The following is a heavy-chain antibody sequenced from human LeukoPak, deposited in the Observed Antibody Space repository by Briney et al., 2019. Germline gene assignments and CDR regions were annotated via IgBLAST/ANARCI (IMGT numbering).Heavy chain of an antibody. D-gene: IGHD4-17*01. Sequence: SETLSLTCTVSGGSISDYYWSWIRQPPWKGLEWIGYIYYSGITNYNPSLKSRVTISVDTSKNQFSLKLSSVTAADTAVYYCARGGDYAVYWGQGTLVTVSS. J-gene: IGHJ4*02. CDR1: GGSISDYY. CDR2: IYYSGIT. CDR3: ARGGDYAVY. V-gene: IGHV4-59*01.